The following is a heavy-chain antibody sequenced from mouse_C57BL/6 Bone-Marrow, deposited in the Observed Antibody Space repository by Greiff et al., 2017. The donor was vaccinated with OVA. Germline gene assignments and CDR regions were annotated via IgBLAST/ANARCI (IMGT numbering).Heavy chain of an antibody. CDR1: GYTFTSYW. CDR3: ATYYGSSYVGWYFDV. D-gene: IGHD1-1*01. V-gene: IGHV1-69*01. Sequence: VQLQQPGAELVMPGASVKLSCKASGYTFTSYWMHWVKQRPGQGLEWIGEIDPSDSYTNYNQKFKGKSTLTVDKSSSTAYMQLSSLTSEDSAVYYCATYYGSSYVGWYFDVWGTGTTVTVSS. J-gene: IGHJ1*03. CDR2: IDPSDSYT.